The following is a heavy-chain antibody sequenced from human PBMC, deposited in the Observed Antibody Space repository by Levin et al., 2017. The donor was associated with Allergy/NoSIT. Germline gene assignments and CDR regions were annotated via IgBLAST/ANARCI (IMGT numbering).Heavy chain of an antibody. CDR3: AREWPQDSSGWGIDY. D-gene: IGHD6-19*01. CDR1: GYTFTSYA. Sequence: GESLKISCKASGYTFTSYAMHWVRQAPGQRLEWMGWINAGNGNTKYSQKFQGRVTITRDTSASTAYMELSSLRSEDTAVYYCAREWPQDSSGWGIDYWGQGTLVTVSS. V-gene: IGHV1-3*01. J-gene: IGHJ4*02. CDR2: INAGNGNT.